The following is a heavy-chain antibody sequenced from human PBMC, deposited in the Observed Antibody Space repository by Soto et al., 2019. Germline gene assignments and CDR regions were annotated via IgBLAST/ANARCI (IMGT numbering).Heavy chain of an antibody. Sequence: VKVSCKASGGTFSSYAISWVRQAPGQGLEWMGGIIPIFGTANYAQKFQGRATITADESTSTAYMELSSLRSEDTAVYYCAREVKVVVAANGAFDIWGQGTMVTVSS. CDR3: AREVKVVVAANGAFDI. CDR2: IIPIFGTA. CDR1: GGTFSSYA. D-gene: IGHD2-15*01. V-gene: IGHV1-69*13. J-gene: IGHJ3*02.